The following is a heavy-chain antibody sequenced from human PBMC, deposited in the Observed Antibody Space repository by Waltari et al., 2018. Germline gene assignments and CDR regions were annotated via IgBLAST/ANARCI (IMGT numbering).Heavy chain of an antibody. CDR3: ATYSRAVRLTLERFDY. Sequence: EAQLEESGGNLVQPGGSLRLSCAASGFTFSDSWLTWVRQAPGKGLEWGANIKADGTEKNYVDSVKGRFTISRDNAKKSLYLQMNNLRAEDTAVYYCATYSRAVRLTLERFDYWGQGTLVTVSS. J-gene: IGHJ4*02. CDR1: GFTFSDSW. V-gene: IGHV3-7*03. CDR2: IKADGTEK. D-gene: IGHD2-15*01.